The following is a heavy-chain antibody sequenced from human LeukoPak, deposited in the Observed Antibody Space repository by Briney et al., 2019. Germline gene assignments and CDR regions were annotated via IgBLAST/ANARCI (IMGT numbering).Heavy chain of an antibody. V-gene: IGHV3-7*01. CDR2: IKKDGSEK. CDR3: ARDLAAWDV. CDR1: GFSFSDYW. Sequence: GGSLRLSCAASGFSFSDYWMSWVRQAPGKGLEWVANIKKDGSEKYSVDSVTGRFTISRDNAENTVFLQMNTLRADDSAVYYCARDLAAWDVWGKGTTVTVSS. J-gene: IGHJ6*04.